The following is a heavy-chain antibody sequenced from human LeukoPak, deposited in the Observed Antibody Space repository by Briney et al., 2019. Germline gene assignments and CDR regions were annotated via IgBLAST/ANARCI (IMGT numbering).Heavy chain of an antibody. Sequence: AGGSLRLSCAASGFTFSSYAMSWVRQAPGKGLEWVSAISGSRGGTYYADSVKGRFTISRDNSKNTLYLQMNSLRAEDTALYYCAKWGCSGSDCYPFDYWGQGTLVTVSS. CDR2: ISGSRGGT. J-gene: IGHJ4*02. V-gene: IGHV3-23*01. D-gene: IGHD2-15*01. CDR1: GFTFSSYA. CDR3: AKWGCSGSDCYPFDY.